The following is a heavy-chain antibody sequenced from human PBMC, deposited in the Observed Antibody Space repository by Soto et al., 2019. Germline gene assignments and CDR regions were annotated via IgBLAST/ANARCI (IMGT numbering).Heavy chain of an antibody. Sequence: PGESLKISCAASGFIFSNYGMHWVRQAPGKGLEWVAVISYDGSDKRYADSVRGRFTISRDNSKNTLFLQVTSLRAEDTAVYYCAKELSGYDPGFEYWGQGTPVTVSS. J-gene: IGHJ4*02. CDR3: AKELSGYDPGFEY. D-gene: IGHD5-12*01. V-gene: IGHV3-30*18. CDR2: ISYDGSDK. CDR1: GFIFSNYG.